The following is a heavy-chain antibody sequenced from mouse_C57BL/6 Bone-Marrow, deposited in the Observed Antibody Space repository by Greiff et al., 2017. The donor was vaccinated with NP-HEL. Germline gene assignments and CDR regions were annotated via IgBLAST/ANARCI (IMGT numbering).Heavy chain of an antibody. CDR2: IDPSDSEP. CDR3: ARRGANWDDWFAY. CDR1: GYTFTSYW. D-gene: IGHD4-1*01. V-gene: IGHV1-52*01. J-gene: IGHJ3*01. Sequence: QVQLQQPGAELVRPGSSVKLSCKASGYTFTSYWMHWVKQRPIQGLEWIGNIDPSDSEPHYNQKFKDKATWTVDKSSSTAYMQLSSLTSEDSAVYYCARRGANWDDWFAYWGQGTLVTVSA.